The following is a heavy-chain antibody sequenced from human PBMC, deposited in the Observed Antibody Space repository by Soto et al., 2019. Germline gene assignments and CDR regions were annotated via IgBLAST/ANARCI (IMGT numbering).Heavy chain of an antibody. CDR1: GVRFEDSA. CDR3: ARARIDPGRRYCYGMDV. V-gene: IGHV3-20*04. Sequence: EVNLVESGGGVVRPVGSLRLSCAASGVRFEDSAMSWVRQAPGKGLEWVSGINANGMTTGYAESVQGRFTISRDTTKNTLYLQMNSLRAEDTALYYCARARIDPGRRYCYGMDVWGQGTTVTVSS. J-gene: IGHJ6*02. CDR2: INANGMTT. D-gene: IGHD2-15*01.